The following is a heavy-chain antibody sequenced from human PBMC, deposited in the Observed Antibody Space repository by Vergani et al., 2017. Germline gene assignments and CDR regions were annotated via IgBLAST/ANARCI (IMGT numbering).Heavy chain of an antibody. CDR1: GYTLTELS. V-gene: IGHV1-24*01. Sequence: VQLVQSGAEVKKPGESLKISCKVSGYTLTELSMHWVRQAPGKGLEWMGGFDPEDGETIYAQKFQGRVTMTEDTSTDTAYMELSSLRSEDTAVYYCATDVSPYCSSTSCYGLGVWGQGTMVTVSS. CDR2: FDPEDGET. CDR3: ATDVSPYCSSTSCYGLGV. D-gene: IGHD2-2*01. J-gene: IGHJ3*01.